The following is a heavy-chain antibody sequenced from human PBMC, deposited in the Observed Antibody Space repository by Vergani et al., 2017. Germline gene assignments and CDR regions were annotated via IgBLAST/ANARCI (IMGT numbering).Heavy chain of an antibody. CDR2: ISAYNGNT. CDR3: ARDINIVVVPAAIPHAFDI. CDR1: GYTFTSYG. D-gene: IGHD2-2*01. J-gene: IGHJ3*02. Sequence: QVQLVQSGAEVKTPGASVKVSCKASGYTFTSYGISWVRQAPGQGLEWMGWISAYNGNTNYAQKLQGRVTMTTDTSTSTAYMELRSLRSDDTAVYYCARDINIVVVPAAIPHAFDIWGQGTMVTVSS. V-gene: IGHV1-18*01.